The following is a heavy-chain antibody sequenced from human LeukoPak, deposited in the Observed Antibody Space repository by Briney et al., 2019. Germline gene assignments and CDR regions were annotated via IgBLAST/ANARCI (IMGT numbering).Heavy chain of an antibody. CDR3: ARTGTDLTYFDY. Sequence: SETLSLTCTVSGGSISSSSYYWGWIRQPPGKGLEWIGSIYYSGSTYYNPSLKSRVTISVDTSKNQFSLKLSSVTAEDTAVYYCARTGTDLTYFDYWGQGTLVTVSS. V-gene: IGHV4-39*01. CDR2: IYYSGST. J-gene: IGHJ4*02. CDR1: GGSISSSSYY. D-gene: IGHD6-13*01.